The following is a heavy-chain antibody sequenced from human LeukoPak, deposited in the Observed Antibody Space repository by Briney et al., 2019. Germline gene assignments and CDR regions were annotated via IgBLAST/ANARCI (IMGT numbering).Heavy chain of an antibody. CDR1: GFRFSNYG. Sequence: GGSLRLSCAASGFRFSNYGIHWVRQVPAKGLEWVSLIRTGGGSPAYADFVKGRFTISRDNSKNTVYLQMNSLRADDTAVYYCARDMETGGRAFDSWGQGTLVTVSS. J-gene: IGHJ4*02. D-gene: IGHD2-8*02. CDR3: ARDMETGGRAFDS. CDR2: IRTGGGSP. V-gene: IGHV3-74*01.